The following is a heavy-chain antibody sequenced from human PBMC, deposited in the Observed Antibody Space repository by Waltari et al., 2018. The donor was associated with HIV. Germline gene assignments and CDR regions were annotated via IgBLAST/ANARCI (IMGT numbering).Heavy chain of an antibody. D-gene: IGHD6-6*01. CDR2: ISSSGSAI. CDR1: GRTFSDYY. CDR3: SRSGWGIRTAARPGYFDY. V-gene: IGHV3-11*01. Sequence: QVQLVESGGGLVKPGGALRLSCGVSGRTFSDYYMSWVRQAPGKGLEGVAYISSSGSAIYYADAVKGRFTVSRDNAENSLYLQMNSLRAEDTALYYCSRSGWGIRTAARPGYFDYWGQGTLVTVSS. J-gene: IGHJ4*02.